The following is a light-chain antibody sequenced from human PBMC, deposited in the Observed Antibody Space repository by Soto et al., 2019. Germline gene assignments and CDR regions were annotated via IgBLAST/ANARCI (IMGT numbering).Light chain of an antibody. CDR2: AST. V-gene: IGLV1-40*01. J-gene: IGLJ1*01. CDR3: QSYDSSLNGYV. CDR1: GTNIGAAYD. Sequence: QSVLTQPPSVSGAPGQRVTVSCSGGGTNIGAAYDVQWYQHLPGRAPKLLIYASTTRPSGVPDRFSGSRSGSSASLAITGLRAEDEADYYCQSYDSSLNGYVFGPGTKVTV.